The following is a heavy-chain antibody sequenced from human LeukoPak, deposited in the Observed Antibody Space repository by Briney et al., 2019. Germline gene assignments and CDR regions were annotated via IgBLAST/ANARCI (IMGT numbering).Heavy chain of an antibody. CDR1: GGSISSYY. Sequence: PSETLSLTCTVSGGSISSYYWSWIRQPPGKGLEWIGEINHSGSTNYNPSLKSRVAISVDTSKNQFSLNLISVTAADTAVYYCASRKLGNDYWGQGTLVTVSS. J-gene: IGHJ4*02. D-gene: IGHD7-27*01. CDR3: ASRKLGNDY. CDR2: INHSGST. V-gene: IGHV4-34*01.